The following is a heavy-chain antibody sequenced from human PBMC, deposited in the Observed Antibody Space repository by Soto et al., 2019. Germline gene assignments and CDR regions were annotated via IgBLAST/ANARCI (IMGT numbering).Heavy chain of an antibody. CDR3: VRDGTKTLRDWFDP. V-gene: IGHV4-4*07. CDR2: IYATGTT. J-gene: IGHJ5*02. Sequence: SETLSLTCTVSGASISGFYWSWIRKSAGKGLEWIGRIYATGTTDYSPSLKSRVMMSVDTSKKQFSLKLRSVTAADTAVYYCVRDGTKTLRDWFDPWGQGISVTVS. D-gene: IGHD1-1*01. CDR1: GASISGFY.